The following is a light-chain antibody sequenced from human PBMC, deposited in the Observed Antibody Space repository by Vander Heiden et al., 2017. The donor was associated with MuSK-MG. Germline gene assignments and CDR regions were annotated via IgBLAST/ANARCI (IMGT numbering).Light chain of an antibody. CDR2: AAS. V-gene: IGKV1-39*01. CDR1: QPINSY. CDR3: QRKDCALGNT. Sequence: IQTTQSPSSLSASVAERVTIPCRASQPINSYLNWSQHKPAKGPELLLYAASSLQRATPSRFRGSGSGTGFTLTISSRQPEDFATEVCQRKDCALGNTFGQGTKLEIK. J-gene: IGKJ2*01.